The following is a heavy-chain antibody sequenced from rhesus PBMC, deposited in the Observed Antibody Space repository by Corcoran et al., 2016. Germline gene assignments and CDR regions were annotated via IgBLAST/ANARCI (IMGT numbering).Heavy chain of an antibody. Sequence: QVHLQESGPGLVKPSETLSLPCAVPRVPIIDSYYCNCILHPPGKGREWIGNICVSSRIRDYKPALRSRDTISKDTSKKQFPLKRPSVTAADPAVYYCARWLKYLDWLLFDAFDFWGQGLRVTVSS. D-gene: IGHD3-3*01. CDR1: RVPIIDSYY. J-gene: IGHJ3*01. CDR2: ICVSSRIR. CDR3: ARWLKYLDWLLFDAFDF. V-gene: IGHV4S18*01.